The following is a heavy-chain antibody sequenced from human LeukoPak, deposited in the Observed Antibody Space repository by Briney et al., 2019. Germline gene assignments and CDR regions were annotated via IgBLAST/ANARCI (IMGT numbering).Heavy chain of an antibody. D-gene: IGHD1-1*01. CDR3: ARVDSLSRPYFDY. Sequence: ASVKVSCKLSGLTLSEVSIHWVRQAPGKGLEWMGGFNPNNGDTTYPQKLQGRVTMTEDPSTDTAYLELRSLRSDDTAVYYCARVDSLSRPYFDYWGQGTLVTVSS. CDR2: FNPNNGDT. J-gene: IGHJ4*02. CDR1: GLTLSEVS. V-gene: IGHV1-24*01.